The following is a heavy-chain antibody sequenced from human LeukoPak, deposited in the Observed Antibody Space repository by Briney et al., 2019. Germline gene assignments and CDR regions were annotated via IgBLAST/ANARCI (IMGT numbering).Heavy chain of an antibody. CDR1: GFTFSSYG. J-gene: IGHJ4*02. D-gene: IGHD3-10*01. V-gene: IGHV3-33*01. Sequence: GGSLRLSCAASGFTFSSYGMHWVRQAPGKGLEWVAVIWYDGSNKYYADSVKGRFTISRDNSKNTLYLQMNSLRAEDTAVYYCARETGITMVREPRYYFDYWAREPWSPSPQ. CDR2: IWYDGSNK. CDR3: ARETGITMVREPRYYFDY.